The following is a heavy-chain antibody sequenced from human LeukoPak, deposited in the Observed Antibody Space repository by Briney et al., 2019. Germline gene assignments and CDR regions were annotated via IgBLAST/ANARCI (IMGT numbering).Heavy chain of an antibody. V-gene: IGHV3-74*01. CDR1: GFTFRSYW. CDR2: INSDGSST. J-gene: IGHJ4*02. D-gene: IGHD5-24*01. CDR3: AKLPGLATIDY. Sequence: GGSLRLSCAASGFTFRSYWMHWVRQAPGKGLVWVSRINSDGSSTSYADSVKGRFTISRDNAKNTLYLQMNSLRAEDTAVYYCAKLPGLATIDYWGQGTLVTVSS.